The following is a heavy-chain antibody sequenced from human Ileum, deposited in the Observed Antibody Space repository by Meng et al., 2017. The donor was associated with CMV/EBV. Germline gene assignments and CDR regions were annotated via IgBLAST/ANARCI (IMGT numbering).Heavy chain of an antibody. CDR1: GDRVSNNDVA. CDR3: ARGAARSLDF. CDR2: IYYRSRWFN. D-gene: IGHD6-25*01. V-gene: IGHV6-1*01. Sequence: CAVAGDRVSNNDVAWNWIRQSPSRGLEWLGRIYYRSRWFNEYAPSVKSRITFYADTSKNQYSVQLNSVTPEDTAVYYCARGAARSLDFWGQGTLVTVSS. J-gene: IGHJ4*02.